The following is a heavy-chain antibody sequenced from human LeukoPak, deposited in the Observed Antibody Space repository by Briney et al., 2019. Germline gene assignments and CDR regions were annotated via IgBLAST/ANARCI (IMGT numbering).Heavy chain of an antibody. CDR2: IYYNGYT. Sequence: SETLSLTCAVYGGSFSGYYWSWIRQPPGKGLEWIGYIYYNGYTDYNPSLKSRVTISLHTSKNQFSLKLSSVTAADTAVYYCARDRHWTNDWVFDYWGQGTLVTVSS. CDR1: GGSFSGYY. CDR3: ARDRHWTNDWVFDY. D-gene: IGHD1/OR15-1a*01. V-gene: IGHV4-59*01. J-gene: IGHJ4*02.